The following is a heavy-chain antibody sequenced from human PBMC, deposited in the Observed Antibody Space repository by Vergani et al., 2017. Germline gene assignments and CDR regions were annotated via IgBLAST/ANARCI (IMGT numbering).Heavy chain of an antibody. CDR3: ARQKDGRSWFDP. CDR2: VYARDSIT. J-gene: IGHJ5*02. D-gene: IGHD2-15*01. CDR1: GYTFTDYW. Sequence: EVQLVQSGAEVKKPGESLKISCEGSGYTFTDYWVGWVRQKPGKGLEWMGVVYARDSITRYSPSFQGQVTISADKSISTAYLQWSSLKASDTAMYYCARQKDGRSWFDPWGQGTLVTVSS. V-gene: IGHV5-51*01.